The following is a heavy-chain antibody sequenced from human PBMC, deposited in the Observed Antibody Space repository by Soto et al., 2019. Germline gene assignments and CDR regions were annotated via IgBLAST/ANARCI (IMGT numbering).Heavy chain of an antibody. CDR3: ARVSSSIVVVPDYGMDV. V-gene: IGHV1-18*04. Sequence: QVQLVQSGVEVKKPGASVKVSCKASGYTFISHGISWVRQAPGQGLEWMGWISGKNGNTNYAQKLQGRVTLTTDTSTSTAYMELRSLRSDDTSVYYCARVSSSIVVVPDYGMDVWGQLTTVTVSS. CDR2: ISGKNGNT. J-gene: IGHJ6*02. CDR1: GYTFISHG. D-gene: IGHD2-15*01.